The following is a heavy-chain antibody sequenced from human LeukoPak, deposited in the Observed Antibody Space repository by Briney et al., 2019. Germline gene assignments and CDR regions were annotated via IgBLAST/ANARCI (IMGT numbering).Heavy chain of an antibody. D-gene: IGHD4-17*01. V-gene: IGHV3-7*01. CDR2: IKQDGSEK. CDR3: AREAYGDYWRGWYFDL. J-gene: IGHJ2*01. CDR1: GFTFDDYT. Sequence: PGGSLRLSCAASGFTFDDYTMHWVRQAPGKGLEWVANIKQDGSEKYYVDSVKGRFTISRDNAKNSLYLQMNSLRAEDTAVYYCAREAYGDYWRGWYFDLWGRGTLVTVSS.